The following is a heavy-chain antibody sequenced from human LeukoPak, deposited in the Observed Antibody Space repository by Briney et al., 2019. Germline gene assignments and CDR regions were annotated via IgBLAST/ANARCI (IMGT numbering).Heavy chain of an antibody. CDR2: ISSSGSTI. D-gene: IGHD6-13*01. CDR1: GFTFSDYY. Sequence: GGSLRLSCAASGFTFSDYYMSWIRQAPGQGLEWVSYISSSGSTIYYADSVKGRFTISRDNAKNSLYLQMNSLRAEDTAVYYCGSNTRIAAAGCWGQGTLVTVSS. CDR3: GSNTRIAAAGC. V-gene: IGHV3-11*04. J-gene: IGHJ4*02.